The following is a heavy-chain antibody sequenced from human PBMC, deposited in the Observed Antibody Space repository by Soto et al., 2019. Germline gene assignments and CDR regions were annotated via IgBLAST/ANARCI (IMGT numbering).Heavy chain of an antibody. CDR2: ILPDETG. CDR1: GFTFSTYA. D-gene: IGHD2-15*01. J-gene: IGHJ4*02. Sequence: GGSLRLSCATSGFTFSTYAMTWVRQVPGRGLQWVSTILPDETGFYTVSVKGRCTISRDNYRGILYLQLNDPWVEDAAIYYGAKDRLPTSGQRFYFDSWGQGSLVTVSS. CDR3: AKDRLPTSGQRFYFDS. V-gene: IGHV3-23*01.